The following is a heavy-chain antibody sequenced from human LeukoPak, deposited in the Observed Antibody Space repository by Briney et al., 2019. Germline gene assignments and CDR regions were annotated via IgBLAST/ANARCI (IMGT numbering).Heavy chain of an antibody. Sequence: RASVKVSCKASGGTFSSYAISWVRQAPGQGLEWMGGIIPIFGTANYAQKFQGRVTITADESTSTAYMELSSLRSEDTAVYYCARELPSIDYYDSSGYYSNGMDVWGQGTTVTVSS. J-gene: IGHJ6*02. V-gene: IGHV1-69*13. D-gene: IGHD3-22*01. CDR2: IIPIFGTA. CDR3: ARELPSIDYYDSSGYYSNGMDV. CDR1: GGTFSSYA.